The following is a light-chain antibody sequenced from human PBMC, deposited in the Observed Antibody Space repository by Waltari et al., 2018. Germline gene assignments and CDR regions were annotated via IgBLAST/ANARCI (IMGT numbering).Light chain of an antibody. CDR1: HIGSKS. Sequence: SYVLTQPPSVSVAPGKTARITCGGNHIGSKSWHWYQQKPGQAPVLVIYYDSDRPSGIPERFSGSNSGNTATLTISRVEAGDEADYYCQVWDSSSDHVVFGGGTKLTVL. CDR3: QVWDSSSDHVV. V-gene: IGLV3-21*04. J-gene: IGLJ2*01. CDR2: YDS.